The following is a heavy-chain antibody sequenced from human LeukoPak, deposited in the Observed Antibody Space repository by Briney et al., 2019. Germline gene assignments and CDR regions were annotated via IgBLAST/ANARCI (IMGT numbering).Heavy chain of an antibody. J-gene: IGHJ5*02. Sequence: GASVKVSCKASGYTFTSYAMNWVRQAPGQGLEWMGWINTNTGNPTYAQGFTGRFVFSLDTSVSTAYLRISSLKAEDTAVYYCARELVKDTAMDRINWFDPWGQGTLVTVSS. D-gene: IGHD5-18*01. CDR2: INTNTGNP. CDR1: GYTFTSYA. CDR3: ARELVKDTAMDRINWFDP. V-gene: IGHV7-4-1*02.